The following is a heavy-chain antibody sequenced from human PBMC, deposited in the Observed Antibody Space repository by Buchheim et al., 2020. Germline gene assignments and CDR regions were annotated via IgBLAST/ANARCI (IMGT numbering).Heavy chain of an antibody. CDR1: GYTFTSYY. Sequence: QVQLVQSGAEVKKPGASVKVSCKASGYTFTSYYMHWVRQAPGQGLEWMGIINPSGGSTSYAQKFQGRVTMTRDTSTRPVHMELSSLRSEDTAVYYCARGWEVPGIVVVPIDYWGQGTL. CDR3: ARGWEVPGIVVVPIDY. CDR2: INPSGGST. J-gene: IGHJ4*02. D-gene: IGHD2-2*01. V-gene: IGHV1-46*01.